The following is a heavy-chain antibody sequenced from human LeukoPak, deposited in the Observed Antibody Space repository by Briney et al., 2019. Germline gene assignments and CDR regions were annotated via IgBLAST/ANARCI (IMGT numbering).Heavy chain of an antibody. J-gene: IGHJ6*02. CDR1: GFTFSTYG. V-gene: IGHV3-30*03. CDR3: ARGGYSSSWYEEYYGMDV. D-gene: IGHD6-13*01. CDR2: ISYDGSNK. Sequence: GGSLRLSCAASGFTFSTYGMHWVRQAPGKGLEWVAVISYDGSNKYYADSVKGRFTISRDNSKNTLYLQMNSLRAEDTAVYYCARGGYSSSWYEEYYGMDVWGQGTTVTVSS.